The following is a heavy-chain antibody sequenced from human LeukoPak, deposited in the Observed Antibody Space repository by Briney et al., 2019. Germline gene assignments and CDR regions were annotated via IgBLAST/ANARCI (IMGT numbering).Heavy chain of an antibody. Sequence: WASVKVSCKASGYTFTSYGISWVRQAPGQGLEWMGWISAYNGNTNYAQKLQGRVTMTTDTSTSTAYMELRSLRSDDTAVYYCAREEYYDDSGSYFYRFDPWGQGTLVTVSS. CDR2: ISAYNGNT. CDR3: AREEYYDDSGSYFYRFDP. D-gene: IGHD3-22*01. V-gene: IGHV1-18*01. J-gene: IGHJ5*02. CDR1: GYTFTSYG.